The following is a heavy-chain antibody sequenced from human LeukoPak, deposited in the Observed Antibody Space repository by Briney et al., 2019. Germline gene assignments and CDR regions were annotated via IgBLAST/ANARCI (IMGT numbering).Heavy chain of an antibody. V-gene: IGHV3-53*01. CDR2: IYSGGST. Sequence: GGSLRLSCAASGFTVSSNYMSWVRQAPGKGLEWVSIIYSGGSTFYADSVKGRFTISRDNSKNTLYLQMNSLRAEDTAVYCCARDLVPGYCSSTSCHPNPQPNWFDPWGQGTLVTVSS. D-gene: IGHD2-2*01. J-gene: IGHJ5*02. CDR1: GFTVSSNY. CDR3: ARDLVPGYCSSTSCHPNPQPNWFDP.